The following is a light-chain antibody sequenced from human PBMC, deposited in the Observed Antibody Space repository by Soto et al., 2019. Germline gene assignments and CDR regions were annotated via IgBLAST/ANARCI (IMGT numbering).Light chain of an antibody. J-gene: IGKJ3*01. CDR3: NKSKGSPPFT. V-gene: IGKV1-39*01. CDR1: QSISSY. Sequence: DIQMTQSPSPLSASVGDRVYITCRTSQSISSYLNWYQAKPGKAPKLLIYEASTLESGVPSRFSDRVFGTVSTLTSRSLHPKVLPTYTCNKSKGSPPFTFGPGTRVDI. CDR2: EAS.